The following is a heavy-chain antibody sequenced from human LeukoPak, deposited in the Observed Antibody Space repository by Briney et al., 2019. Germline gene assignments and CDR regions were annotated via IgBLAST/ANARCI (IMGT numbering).Heavy chain of an antibody. J-gene: IGHJ5*02. CDR2: IDHSGST. V-gene: IGHV4-59*08. CDR1: GGSTTSNY. D-gene: IGHD2-15*01. CDR3: AGHRGYCSGVNCYSWFDP. Sequence: KLRETLSLTCTVSGGSTTSNYWSWIRQPPGKGLEWIGSIDHSGSTNYNPSLKSRVTMSVDTSENQVSLKLSSVTAADTAVYYCAGHRGYCSGVNCYSWFDPWGQGTLVTVSS.